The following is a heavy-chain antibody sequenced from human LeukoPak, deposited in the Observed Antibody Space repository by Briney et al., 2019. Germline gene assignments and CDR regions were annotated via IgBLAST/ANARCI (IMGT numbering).Heavy chain of an antibody. D-gene: IGHD6-13*01. CDR3: ARVIAAAGQFDY. J-gene: IGHJ4*02. CDR1: GFTFSSYI. CDR2: ISSSSSYI. V-gene: IGHV3-21*01. Sequence: GGSLRLSCAASGFTFSSYIMNWVRQAPGKGLEWVSSISSSSSYIYYADSVKGRFTISRDNAKNSLYLQMNSLRAEDTAVYYCARVIAAAGQFDYWGQGTLVTVSS.